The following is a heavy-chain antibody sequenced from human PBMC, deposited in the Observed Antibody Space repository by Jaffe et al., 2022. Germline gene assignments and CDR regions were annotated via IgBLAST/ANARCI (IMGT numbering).Heavy chain of an antibody. V-gene: IGHV4-61*02. CDR3: ARDCGDYVYWYFDL. CDR2: IYTSGST. Sequence: QVQLQESGPGLVKPSQTLSLTCTVSGGSISSGSYYWSWIRQPAGKGLEWIGRIYTSGSTNYNPSLKSRVTISVDTSKNQFSLKLSSVTAADTAVYYCARDCGDYVYWYFDLWGRGTLVTVSS. D-gene: IGHD2-21*02. CDR1: GGSISSGSYY. J-gene: IGHJ2*01.